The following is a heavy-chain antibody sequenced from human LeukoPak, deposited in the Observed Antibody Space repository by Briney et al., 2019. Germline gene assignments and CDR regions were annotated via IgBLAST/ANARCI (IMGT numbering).Heavy chain of an antibody. J-gene: IGHJ4*02. Sequence: PGGSLRLSCAASGFTFSNYAIHWVRQAPGKGLEWVSIVGGRGVKTYYADSVKGRFTISRDNSKNTVYLQMSSLRAEDTAVYYCAKRGDCSGTCTYDYWGQGTLVTVSS. V-gene: IGHV3-23*01. CDR1: GFTFSNYA. CDR2: VGGRGVKT. CDR3: AKRGDCSGTCTYDY. D-gene: IGHD2-2*01.